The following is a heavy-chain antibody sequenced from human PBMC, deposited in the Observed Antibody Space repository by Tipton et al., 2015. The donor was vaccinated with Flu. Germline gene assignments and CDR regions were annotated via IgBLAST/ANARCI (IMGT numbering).Heavy chain of an antibody. Sequence: EVQLVQSGAEVKKPGESLKIPCKGSGYSFTSYWIGWVRQMPGKGLEWMGIIYPGDSDTRYSPSFQGQVTISADKSISTAYLQWSSLKASDTAMYYCARREGSSWPQRGDWFDPWGRGTLVTVSS. V-gene: IGHV5-51*01. D-gene: IGHD6-13*01. J-gene: IGHJ5*02. CDR1: GYSFTSYW. CDR3: ARREGSSWPQRGDWFDP. CDR2: IYPGDSDT.